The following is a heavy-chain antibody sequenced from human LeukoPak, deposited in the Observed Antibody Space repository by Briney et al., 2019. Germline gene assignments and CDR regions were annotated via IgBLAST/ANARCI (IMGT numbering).Heavy chain of an antibody. D-gene: IGHD1-26*01. V-gene: IGHV1-69*06. CDR3: AREGGSYYPHYYFDY. Sequence: GASVKVSCKASGGTFSSYAISWVRQAPGQGLEWMGGIIPIFGTANYAQKFQGRVTITADKSTSTAYMELSSLRSEDTAVYYCAREGGSYYPHYYFDYWGQGTLVTVSS. CDR1: GGTFSSYA. CDR2: IIPIFGTA. J-gene: IGHJ4*02.